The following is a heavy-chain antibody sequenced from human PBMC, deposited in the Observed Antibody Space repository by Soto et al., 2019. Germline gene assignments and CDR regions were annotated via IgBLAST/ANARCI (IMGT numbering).Heavy chain of an antibody. CDR2: ILPMLDIT. J-gene: IGHJ3*01. CDR1: GGTFSTYT. D-gene: IGHD6-13*01. V-gene: IGHV1-69*02. Sequence: QVQLVQSGAEVKKPGSSVKVSCKASGGTFSTYTIIWVRQAPGQGLEWMGRILPMLDITNSAQRFQGRVTITADKSPSTAYLELSSLRSEDTAVYYCTLGSWSAETLDFWGRGTMVTVSS. CDR3: TLGSWSAETLDF.